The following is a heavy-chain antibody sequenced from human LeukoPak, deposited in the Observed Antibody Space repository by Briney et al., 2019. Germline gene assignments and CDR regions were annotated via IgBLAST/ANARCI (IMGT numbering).Heavy chain of an antibody. D-gene: IGHD6-19*01. J-gene: IGHJ4*02. V-gene: IGHV4-30-2*02. CDR1: GGSISSGGYS. CDR3: ARFDSSGWYYFDY. CDR2: IYHSGST. Sequence: PSETLSLTCAVSGGSISSGGYSWSWIRQPPGKGLEWIGYIYHSGSTNYNPSLKSRVTISVDTSKNQFSLKLSSVTAADTAVYCCARFDSSGWYYFDYWGQGTLVTVSS.